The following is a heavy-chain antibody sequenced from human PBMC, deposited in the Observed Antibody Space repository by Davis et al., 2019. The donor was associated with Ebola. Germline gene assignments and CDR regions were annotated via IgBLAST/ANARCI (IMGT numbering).Heavy chain of an antibody. D-gene: IGHD5-12*01. CDR2: ISYDGSNK. CDR1: GFTFSSYG. J-gene: IGHJ6*02. Sequence: PGGSLRLSCAASGFTFSSYGMHWVRQAPGKGLEWVAVISYDGSNKYYADSVKGRFTISRDNSKNTLYLQMNSLRAEDTAVYYCAKGDHGTWIDYYYYGMDVWGQGTTVTVSS. V-gene: IGHV3-30*18. CDR3: AKGDHGTWIDYYYYGMDV.